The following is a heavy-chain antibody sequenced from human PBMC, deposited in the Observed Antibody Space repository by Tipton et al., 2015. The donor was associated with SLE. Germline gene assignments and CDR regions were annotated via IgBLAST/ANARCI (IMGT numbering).Heavy chain of an antibody. D-gene: IGHD6-6*01. CDR2: INHSGST. CDR3: TRDGQVVGADFDY. J-gene: IGHJ4*02. V-gene: IGHV4-34*01. CDR1: GGSFSGYY. Sequence: TLSLTCAVYGGSFSGYYWSWIRQPPGKGLEWIGEINHSGSTNYNPSLKSRVTISVDTSKNQFSLKLRSVTAADTAVYYCTRDGQVVGADFDYWGQGTLVTVSS.